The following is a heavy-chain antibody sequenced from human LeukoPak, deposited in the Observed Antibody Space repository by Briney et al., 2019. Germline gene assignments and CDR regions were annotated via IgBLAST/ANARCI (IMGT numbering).Heavy chain of an antibody. V-gene: IGHV3-15*01. CDR2: IKSEADGGTV. Sequence: GGSLRLSCAASGFTFSNAWMSWVRQAPGKGLEWVGRIKSEADGGTVDYAAPVKGRFTISRDDSKNTLYLQMNSLKTEDTAVYYCTTGLYDYDSGSYSFPWGQGTQVTVSS. D-gene: IGHD3-10*01. J-gene: IGHJ5*02. CDR1: GFTFSNAW. CDR3: TTGLYDYDSGSYSFP.